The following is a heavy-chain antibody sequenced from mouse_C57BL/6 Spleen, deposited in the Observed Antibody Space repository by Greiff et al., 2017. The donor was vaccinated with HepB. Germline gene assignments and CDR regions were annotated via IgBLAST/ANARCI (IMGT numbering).Heavy chain of an antibody. D-gene: IGHD2-1*01. V-gene: IGHV1-82*01. J-gene: IGHJ2*01. Sequence: VQLQQSGPELVKPGASVKISCKASGYAFSSSWMNWVKQRPGKGLEWIGRIYPGDGDTNYNGKFKGKATLTADKSSSTAYMQLSSLTSEDSAVYFCARRRVTGLDYWGQGTTLTVSS. CDR3: ARRRVTGLDY. CDR2: IYPGDGDT. CDR1: GYAFSSSW.